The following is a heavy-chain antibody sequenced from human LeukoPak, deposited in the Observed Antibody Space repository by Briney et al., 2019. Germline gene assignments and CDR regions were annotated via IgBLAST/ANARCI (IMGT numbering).Heavy chain of an antibody. V-gene: IGHV1-69*13. D-gene: IGHD4-17*01. CDR1: GGTFSSYA. Sequence: ASVKVSCKASGGTFSSYAISWVRQAPGQGLEWMGGIIPIFGTANYAQKFQGRVTITADESTSTAYMELSSLKSEDTAVYYCASSHLVYDYGDPDAFDIWGQGTMVTVSS. J-gene: IGHJ3*02. CDR3: ASSHLVYDYGDPDAFDI. CDR2: IIPIFGTA.